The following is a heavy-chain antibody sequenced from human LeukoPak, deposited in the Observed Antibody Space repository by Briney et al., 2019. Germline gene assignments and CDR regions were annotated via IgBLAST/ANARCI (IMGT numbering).Heavy chain of an antibody. V-gene: IGHV4-59*01. CDR1: GGSISSYY. Sequence: PSETLSLTCTVSGGSISSYYWSWIRQPPGKGLEWIGYIYYSGSTNCNPSLKSRVTISVDTSKNQFSLKLSSVTAADTAVYYCARERGSIAPYSWFDPWGQGTLVTVSS. CDR2: IYYSGST. D-gene: IGHD6-6*01. CDR3: ARERGSIAPYSWFDP. J-gene: IGHJ5*02.